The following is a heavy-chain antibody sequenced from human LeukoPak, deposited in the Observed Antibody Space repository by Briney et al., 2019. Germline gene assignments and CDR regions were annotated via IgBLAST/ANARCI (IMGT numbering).Heavy chain of an antibody. D-gene: IGHD6-25*01. CDR1: GGSLNGYY. Sequence: ASETPSLTCAVYGGSLNGYYWSWVRQPPGKGLEWIGEINYSGRTSYNPSLKSRVIISIDTSKNQFSLNLTSVTAADTGIYYCASRERWGQGTLVTVSS. CDR2: INYSGRT. J-gene: IGHJ1*01. CDR3: ASRER. V-gene: IGHV4-34*01.